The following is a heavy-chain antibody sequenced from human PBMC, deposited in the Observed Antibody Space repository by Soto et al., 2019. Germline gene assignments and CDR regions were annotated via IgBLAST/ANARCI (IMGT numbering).Heavy chain of an antibody. D-gene: IGHD2-8*01. V-gene: IGHV4-30-4*01. J-gene: IGHJ4*02. CDR1: GGSISSGDYY. CDR3: ARVEGYCTNGVCYVASPTIDC. Sequence: QVQLQESGPGLVKPSQTLSLTCTVSGGSISSGDYYWSWIRQPPGKGLEWIGYIYYSGSTYYNPSLKSRVTISVDTSKNQFSLKLSSVTAADTAVYYCARVEGYCTNGVCYVASPTIDCWGQGTLVTVSS. CDR2: IYYSGST.